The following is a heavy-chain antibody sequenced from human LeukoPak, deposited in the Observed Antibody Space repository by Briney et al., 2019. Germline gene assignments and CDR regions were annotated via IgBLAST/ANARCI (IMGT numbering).Heavy chain of an antibody. CDR2: ISAYTGST. CDR3: ARGSSLNDY. CDR1: GYTFTNYA. J-gene: IGHJ4*02. V-gene: IGHV1-18*01. D-gene: IGHD3-16*01. Sequence: GASVKVSCKASGYTFTNYAISWVRQAPGQGLEWMGWISAYTGSTKYAQKLQGRVTMTTDTSTTTAYMELRSLRSDDTAVYYCARGSSLNDYWGQGTLVTASS.